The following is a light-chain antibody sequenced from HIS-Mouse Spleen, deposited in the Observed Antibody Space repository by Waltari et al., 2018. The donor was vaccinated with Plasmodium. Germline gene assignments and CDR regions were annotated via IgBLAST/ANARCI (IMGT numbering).Light chain of an antibody. CDR3: QQYYSYPYT. V-gene: IGKV1-8*01. Sequence: AIRMTQSPSSFSASTGDRVTINCRASQGISSYLAWYQQKPGKAPKLLIYAASNLQSGVPSRFSGSGSGTDFTLTISCLQSEDFATYYCQQYYSYPYTFGQGTKLEIK. CDR1: QGISSY. CDR2: AAS. J-gene: IGKJ2*01.